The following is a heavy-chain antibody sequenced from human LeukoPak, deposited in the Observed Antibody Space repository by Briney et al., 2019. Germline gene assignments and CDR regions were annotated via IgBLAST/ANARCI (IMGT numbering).Heavy chain of an antibody. J-gene: IGHJ4*02. CDR3: ARGGYSGSYFAY. CDR1: GFTFSDYY. CDR2: ISSRTSTYT. D-gene: IGHD1-26*01. V-gene: IGHV3-11*03. Sequence: GGSLRLSCAASGFTFSDYYMSWIRQAPGKGPQWVSYISSRTSTYTAYADSVKGRFTISRDNAKNSLYVQMNSLRAEDTALYYCARGGYSGSYFAYWGQGTLVTVSS.